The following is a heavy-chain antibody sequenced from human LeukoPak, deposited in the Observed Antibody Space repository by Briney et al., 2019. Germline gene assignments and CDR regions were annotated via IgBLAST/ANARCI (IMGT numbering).Heavy chain of an antibody. J-gene: IGHJ3*02. CDR2: IIPIFGTA. CDR1: GGTFSSYA. D-gene: IGHD2-15*01. CDR3: ARDRVAATDAFDI. Sequence: SVKVSCKASGGTFSSYAISWVRQAPGQGLEWMGRIIPIFGTANYAQKFQGRVTITTDESTSTAYMELSSLRSEDTAVYYCARDRVAATDAFDISGQGTMVTVSS. V-gene: IGHV1-69*05.